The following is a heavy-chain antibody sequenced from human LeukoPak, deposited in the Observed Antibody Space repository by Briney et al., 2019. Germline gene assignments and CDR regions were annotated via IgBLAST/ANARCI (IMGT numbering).Heavy chain of an antibody. CDR2: INPNNGGT. CDR1: GYTFTDLTEYY. V-gene: IGHV1-2*02. D-gene: IGHD1-26*01. J-gene: IGHJ4*02. CDR3: ARRLGGSSEGYEF. Sequence: ASVKVSCKASGYTFTDLTEYYIHWVRQAPGQGLEWMGWINPNNGGTKYAQKFQGRVTMTRDMSMNTAYMELSSLTSDDTAVYYCARRLGGSSEGYEFCGQGPLVTVSS.